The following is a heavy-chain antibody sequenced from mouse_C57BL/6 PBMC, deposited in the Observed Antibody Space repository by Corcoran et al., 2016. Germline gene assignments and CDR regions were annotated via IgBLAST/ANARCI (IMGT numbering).Heavy chain of an antibody. Sequence: QIQLVQSGPELKRPGETVKISCKASGYTFTTYGMSWMKQAPGKGLKWMGWMNIYSGVPTYADDFKGRFALSLEPSASTAYLEINNLKSEDTATYLCARDSKWYLAAWGKGTPVPVPS. CDR2: MNIYSGVP. CDR3: ARDSKWYLAA. V-gene: IGHV9-3*01. D-gene: IGHD1-3*01. J-gene: IGHJ4*01. CDR1: GYTFTTYG.